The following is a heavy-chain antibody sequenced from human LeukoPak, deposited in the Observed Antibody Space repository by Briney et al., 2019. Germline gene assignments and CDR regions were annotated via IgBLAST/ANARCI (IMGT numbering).Heavy chain of an antibody. V-gene: IGHV3-23*01. Sequence: GGFLRLSCATSGFSFSSYAMSWVRQAPGKGLEWVSAMSSSDDGRYYAASVRGRFTISRDTSRSTLYLQMNSLRAGDAAVYYCAKAPVTSCRGAFCYPFDYWGQGTLVTVSS. D-gene: IGHD2-15*01. CDR1: GFSFSSYA. CDR3: AKAPVTSCRGAFCYPFDY. CDR2: MSSSDDGR. J-gene: IGHJ4*02.